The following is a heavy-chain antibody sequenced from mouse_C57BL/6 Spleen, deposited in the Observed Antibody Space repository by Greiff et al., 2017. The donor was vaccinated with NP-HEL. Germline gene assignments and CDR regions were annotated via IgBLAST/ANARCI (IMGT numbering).Heavy chain of an antibody. CDR2: INPNNGGT. CDR1: GYTFTDYN. V-gene: IGHV1-22*01. Sequence: EVQLQQSGPELVKPGASVKMSCKASGYTFTDYNMHWVKQSHGKSLEWIGYINPNNGGTSYNQKFKGKATLTVNKSSSTAYMELRSLTSEDSAVYYCARFYYGSSSYAMDYWGQGTSVTVSS. D-gene: IGHD1-1*01. CDR3: ARFYYGSSSYAMDY. J-gene: IGHJ4*01.